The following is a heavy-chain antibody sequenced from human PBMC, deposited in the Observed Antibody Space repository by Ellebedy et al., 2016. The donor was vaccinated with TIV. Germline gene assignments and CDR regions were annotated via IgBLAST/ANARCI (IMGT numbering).Heavy chain of an antibody. D-gene: IGHD3/OR15-3a*01. J-gene: IGHJ4*02. CDR3: ARRSTDFAFDS. CDR2: MSVDGGVQ. Sequence: GESLKISCPASGFTSSGYAMHWVRQSPGKGLEWVAFMSVDGGVQHYADPVKGRFTIARDNSKNTLFLQMSSLRAEDTAVYFCARRSTDFAFDSWGQGTLVTVSS. CDR1: GFTSSGYA. V-gene: IGHV3-30*04.